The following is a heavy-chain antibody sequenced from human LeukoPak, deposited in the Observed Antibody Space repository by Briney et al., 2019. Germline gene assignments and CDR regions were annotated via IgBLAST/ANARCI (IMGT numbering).Heavy chain of an antibody. Sequence: SETLSLTCTVSGDSMSNYFWSWIRQHPGKGLEWIGYIYYSGSTYFNPSLKSRVTISVDTSKNQFSLKLSSVTAADTAVYYCAGGGDAYKTGYWGQGTLVTVSS. CDR1: GDSMSNYF. CDR2: IYYSGST. V-gene: IGHV4-59*06. D-gene: IGHD5-24*01. CDR3: AGGGDAYKTGY. J-gene: IGHJ4*02.